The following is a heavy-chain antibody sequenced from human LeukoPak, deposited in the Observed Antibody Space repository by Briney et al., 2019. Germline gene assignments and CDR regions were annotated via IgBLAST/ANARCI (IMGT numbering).Heavy chain of an antibody. CDR2: ISGSGGST. Sequence: HPGGSLRLSCAASGFTFSSYGMSWVRQAPGKGLEWVSAISGSGGSTYYADSVKGRFTISRDNSKNTLYLQMNSLRAEDTAVYYCAKDRLEYYYDSSGYFPDAFDIWGQGTMVTVSS. D-gene: IGHD3-22*01. V-gene: IGHV3-23*01. J-gene: IGHJ3*02. CDR1: GFTFSSYG. CDR3: AKDRLEYYYDSSGYFPDAFDI.